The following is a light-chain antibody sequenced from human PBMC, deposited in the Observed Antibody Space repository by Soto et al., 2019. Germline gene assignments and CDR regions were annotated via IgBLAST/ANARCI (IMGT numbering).Light chain of an antibody. CDR3: SSYTSSSNWV. V-gene: IGLV2-14*01. J-gene: IGLJ3*02. CDR2: EVS. Sequence: QSVLTQPASVSGSPGQSITISCTGTSSDVGGYNYVSWYQQHPGKAPKLMIYEVSNRPSGVSNRFSGSKSGNTASLTISGLLAEDEADYYCSSYTSSSNWVFGGGTKLTVL. CDR1: SSDVGGYNY.